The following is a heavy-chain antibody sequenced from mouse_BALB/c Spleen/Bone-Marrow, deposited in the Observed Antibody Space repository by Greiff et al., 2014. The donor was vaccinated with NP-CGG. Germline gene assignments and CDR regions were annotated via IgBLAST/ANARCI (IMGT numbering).Heavy chain of an antibody. CDR3: ARITTATGAMDY. CDR2: IWADGST. Sequence: VKVEESGPGLVAPSQSLSITCTVSGFSLTNYGVHWVRRPPGKGLEWLGVIWADGSTNYNSALMSRLSISKDNSKSQVFFKMNSLQTDDTAMYYCARITTATGAMDYWDQGTSVTVSS. J-gene: IGHJ4*01. V-gene: IGHV2-9*02. CDR1: GFSLTNYG. D-gene: IGHD1-2*01.